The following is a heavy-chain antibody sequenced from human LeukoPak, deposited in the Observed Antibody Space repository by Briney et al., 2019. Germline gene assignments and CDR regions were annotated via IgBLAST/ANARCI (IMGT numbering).Heavy chain of an antibody. J-gene: IGHJ4*02. CDR1: GYTFTSYG. CDR3: ARLNLDGDYFDY. V-gene: IGHV1-18*01. Sequence: ASVKVSCNASGYTFTSYGISWVRQAPGQGLEWMGWISAHNGNTNYAQKLQGRVTMTTDTSTSTAYMELRSLRSDDTAVYYCARLNLDGDYFDYWGQGTLVTVSS. CDR2: ISAHNGNT. D-gene: IGHD1-1*01.